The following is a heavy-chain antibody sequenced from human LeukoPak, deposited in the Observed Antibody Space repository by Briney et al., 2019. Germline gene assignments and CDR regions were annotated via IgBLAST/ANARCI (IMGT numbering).Heavy chain of an antibody. J-gene: IGHJ6*03. Sequence: PSESLKISCKVSAYSLTSYSIGWARQIPVKGLEWMAIIYLGDFDTRYSPSFQGPVPLSADKSISTAYLQWSSLKASDTAMYYCARGDALYYMDVWGKGTTVTVSS. CDR1: AYSLTSYS. D-gene: IGHD3-10*01. V-gene: IGHV5-51*01. CDR3: ARGDALYYMDV. CDR2: IYLGDFDT.